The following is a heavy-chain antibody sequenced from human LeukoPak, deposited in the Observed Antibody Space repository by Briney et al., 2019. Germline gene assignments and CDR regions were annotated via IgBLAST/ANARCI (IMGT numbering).Heavy chain of an antibody. Sequence: PSETLSLTCTVSGGSISSSDYYWSWIRQPPGKGLEWIGYIYYSGSTYYNPSLKSRVTISVDTSKNQFSLKLSSVTAADTAVYYCARDRGGVGATTGLIDYWGQGTLVTVSS. CDR2: IYYSGST. CDR1: GGSISSSDYY. CDR3: ARDRGGVGATTGLIDY. D-gene: IGHD1-26*01. V-gene: IGHV4-30-4*08. J-gene: IGHJ4*02.